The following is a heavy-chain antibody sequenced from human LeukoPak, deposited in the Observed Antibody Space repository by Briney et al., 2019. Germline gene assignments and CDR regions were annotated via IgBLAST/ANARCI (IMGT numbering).Heavy chain of an antibody. CDR1: GFTVSNNH. D-gene: IGHD6-6*01. CDR2: IYNGGAT. V-gene: IGHV3-66*01. J-gene: IGHJ4*02. Sequence: PGGSLRLPCAASGFTVSNNHMRWVPHAPGKGREGVSLIYNGGATFYADAVKGRSTISSNSSKNTLYLQMNSLRAEDTAVYYCARDPPAVAANTYGWGQGTLVTVSS. CDR3: ARDPPAVAANTYG.